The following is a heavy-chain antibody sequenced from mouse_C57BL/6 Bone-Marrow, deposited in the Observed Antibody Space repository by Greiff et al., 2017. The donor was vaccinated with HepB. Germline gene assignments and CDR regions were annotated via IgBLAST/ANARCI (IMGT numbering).Heavy chain of an antibody. V-gene: IGHV5-17*01. D-gene: IGHD1-1*01. CDR1: GFTFSDYG. Sequence: EVMLVESGGGLVKPGGSLKLSCAASGFTFSDYGMHWVRQAPEKGLEWVAYISSGSSTIYYADTVKGQFTISGDNAKNTLFLQMTSLRSEDTAMYYCAKITTVVDGDYWGQGTSVTVSS. CDR2: ISSGSSTI. CDR3: AKITTVVDGDY. J-gene: IGHJ4*01.